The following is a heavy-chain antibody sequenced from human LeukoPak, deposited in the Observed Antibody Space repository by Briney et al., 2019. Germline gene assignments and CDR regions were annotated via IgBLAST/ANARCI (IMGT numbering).Heavy chain of an antibody. CDR2: ISSSSSTI. Sequence: GGSLRLSCAASGFTFSSYSMNWVRQAPGKGLEWVSYISSSSSTIYYADSVKGRFTISRDNAKNSLYLQMNSLRAEDTAVYYCARDLLDIVATSYYYYGMDAWGQGTTVTVSS. J-gene: IGHJ6*02. V-gene: IGHV3-48*04. CDR3: ARDLLDIVATSYYYYGMDA. D-gene: IGHD5-12*01. CDR1: GFTFSSYS.